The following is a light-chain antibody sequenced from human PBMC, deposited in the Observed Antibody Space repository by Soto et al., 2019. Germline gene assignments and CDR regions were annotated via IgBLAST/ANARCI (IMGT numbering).Light chain of an antibody. Sequence: QSVLTQPPSVSGAPGQRVTISCTGSSSNIGAGYDVHWYQQLPGTAPKLLIYGNSNRPSGVPDRFSGSKSGTSASLAITGLQAEDEADYYCQSYDSSLNQEVFGGGTKLTVL. CDR3: QSYDSSLNQEV. J-gene: IGLJ2*01. V-gene: IGLV1-40*01. CDR2: GNS. CDR1: SSNIGAGYD.